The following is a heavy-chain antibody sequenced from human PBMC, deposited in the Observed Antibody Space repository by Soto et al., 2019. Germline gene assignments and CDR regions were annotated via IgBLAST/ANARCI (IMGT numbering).Heavy chain of an antibody. J-gene: IGHJ6*02. V-gene: IGHV3-21*01. CDR2: ISSSSSYI. CDR3: AIEREGSSSPYYYYYGMDV. CDR1: GFTFRSYS. D-gene: IGHD6-6*01. Sequence: EVQLVESGGGLVKPGGSLRLSCAASGFTFRSYSMNWVRQATGKGLEWVSSISSSSSYIYYADSVKGRFTISRDNAKNSLYMQMNSLRAEDTAVYYCAIEREGSSSPYYYYYGMDVWGQGTTVTVSS.